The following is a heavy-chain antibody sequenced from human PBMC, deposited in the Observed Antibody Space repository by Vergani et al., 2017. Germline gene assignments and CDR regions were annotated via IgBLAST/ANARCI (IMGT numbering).Heavy chain of an antibody. J-gene: IGHJ4*02. Sequence: QVQLVESGGGVVQPGRSLRLSCAASGFTFSSYGMHWVRQAPGKGLEWVAVISYDGSNKYYADSVKGRFTISRDNSKTTLYLQMNSLRAEDTAVYYCARGYSGYDFVAFDYWGQGTLVTVSS. CDR2: ISYDGSNK. D-gene: IGHD5-12*01. V-gene: IGHV3-30*03. CDR3: ARGYSGYDFVAFDY. CDR1: GFTFSSYG.